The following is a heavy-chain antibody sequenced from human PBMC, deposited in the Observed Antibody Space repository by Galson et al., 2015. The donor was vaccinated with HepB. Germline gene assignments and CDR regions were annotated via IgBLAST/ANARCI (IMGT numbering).Heavy chain of an antibody. V-gene: IGHV3-21*01. CDR1: GFTFSSYS. D-gene: IGHD3-10*01. Sequence: SLRLSCAASGFTFSSYSMNWVRQAPGKGLEWVSSISSSSSYIYYADSVKGRFTISRDNAKNSLYLQMNSLRAEDTAVYHCASEGFGELLSDYFDYWGQGTLVTVSS. J-gene: IGHJ4*02. CDR2: ISSSSSYI. CDR3: ASEGFGELLSDYFDY.